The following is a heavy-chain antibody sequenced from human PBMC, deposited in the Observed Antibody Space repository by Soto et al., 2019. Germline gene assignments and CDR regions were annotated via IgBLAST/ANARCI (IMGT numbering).Heavy chain of an antibody. V-gene: IGHV3-30*04. J-gene: IGHJ4*02. CDR2: ISYDGRNK. Sequence: GGSLRLSCAASGFTFSSYAIHWVRQAPGKGLEWVSIISYDGRNKYYADSVKGRFTISRDNSKNTLYLQMNSLRVEDTAVYYCARGYSSSSAAFDYWGQGTPVTVSS. CDR1: GFTFSSYA. CDR3: ARGYSSSSAAFDY. D-gene: IGHD6-13*01.